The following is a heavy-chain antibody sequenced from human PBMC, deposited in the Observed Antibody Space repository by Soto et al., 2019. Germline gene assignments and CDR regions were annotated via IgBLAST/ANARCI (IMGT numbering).Heavy chain of an antibody. CDR3: AREIVTAGGNNYFDP. J-gene: IGHJ5*02. CDR1: GGTVASSHW. D-gene: IGHD2-21*02. V-gene: IGHV4-4*02. Sequence: SSETLSLTCGVSGGTVASSHWWSWVRQSPGRGLEWIGNVYHTGDTNFNPSLQSRVTFSVDKSNNRFSLRLTSVTAADTAVYFCAREIVTAGGNNYFDPWGPGTLVTVSS. CDR2: VYHTGDT.